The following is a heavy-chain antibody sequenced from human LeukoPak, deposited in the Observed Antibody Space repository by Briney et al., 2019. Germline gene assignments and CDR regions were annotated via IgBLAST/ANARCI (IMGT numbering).Heavy chain of an antibody. CDR1: GFTFDDYA. J-gene: IGHJ3*02. Sequence: GGSLRLSCAASGFTFDDYAMHWVRQAPGKGLEWVSGISWNSGSIGYADSVKGRFTISRDNAKNSLYLQMNSLRAEDTALYYCAKDDTFGSFYAFDIWGQGKMVTMSS. CDR2: ISWNSGSI. CDR3: AKDDTFGSFYAFDI. D-gene: IGHD1-26*01. V-gene: IGHV3-9*01.